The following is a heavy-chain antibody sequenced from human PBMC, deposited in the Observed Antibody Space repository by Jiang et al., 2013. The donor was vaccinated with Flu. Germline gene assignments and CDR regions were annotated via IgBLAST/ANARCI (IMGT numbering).Heavy chain of an antibody. D-gene: IGHD3-16*01. V-gene: IGHV2-70*01. CDR2: IDWDDDK. CDR3: ARNYQASVGVSTPNWYFDL. Sequence: FSLSTSGMCVSWIRQPPGKALEWLALIDWDDDKYYSTSLKTRLTISKDTSKNQVVLTMTNMDPVDTATYYCARNYQASVGVSTPNWYFDLWGRGTLVTVSS. CDR1: FSLSTSGMC. J-gene: IGHJ2*01.